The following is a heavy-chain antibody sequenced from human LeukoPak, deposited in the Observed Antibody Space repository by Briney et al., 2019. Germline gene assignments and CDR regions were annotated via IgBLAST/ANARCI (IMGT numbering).Heavy chain of an antibody. J-gene: IGHJ4*02. CDR3: ARERRLGIYYYDSSGYYDY. CDR1: GGTFSSYA. Sequence: SVKLTCKASGGTFSSYAISWVRQAPGQGLEWMGRIIPILGIANYAQKFQGRVTITADKSTSTAYMELSSLRSEDTAVYYCARERRLGIYYYDSSGYYDYWGQGTLVTVSS. V-gene: IGHV1-69*04. D-gene: IGHD3-22*01. CDR2: IIPILGIA.